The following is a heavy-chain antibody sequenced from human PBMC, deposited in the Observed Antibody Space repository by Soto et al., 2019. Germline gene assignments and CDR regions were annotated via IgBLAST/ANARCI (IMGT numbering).Heavy chain of an antibody. CDR2: ISAYNGNT. CDR3: GRGGSVCSSTSCYTYYYYGMDV. V-gene: IGHV1-18*04. Sequence: QVQLVQSGAEVKKPGASVKVSCKASGYTFTSYGISWVRQAPGQGLEWMGWISAYNGNTNYAQKLQGRVTMTTDTSTSTAYMELRSLRSDDTAVYYCGRGGSVCSSTSCYTYYYYGMDVWGQGTTVTVSS. J-gene: IGHJ6*02. D-gene: IGHD2-2*02. CDR1: GYTFTSYG.